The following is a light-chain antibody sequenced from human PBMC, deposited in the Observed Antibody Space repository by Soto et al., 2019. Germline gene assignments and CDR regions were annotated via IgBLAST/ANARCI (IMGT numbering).Light chain of an antibody. CDR1: HSVSSNY. Sequence: EIVLTQSPGTLSLSPGERATLSCRYSHSVSSNYLAWYQQKPGQAHRLLIYDVSSRATGIPDRFSGSGSGTDFTLNISRLEPVDFAVYYCQQYGISPTFGQGTKVEIK. CDR3: QQYGISPT. V-gene: IGKV3-20*01. J-gene: IGKJ1*01. CDR2: DVS.